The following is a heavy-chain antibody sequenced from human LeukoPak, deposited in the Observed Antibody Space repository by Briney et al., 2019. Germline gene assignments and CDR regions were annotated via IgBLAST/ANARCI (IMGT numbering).Heavy chain of an antibody. CDR1: GYTFTSYD. CDR2: MNPNSGNT. D-gene: IGHD3-10*01. J-gene: IGHJ6*03. Sequence: ASVKVSCKASGYTFTSYDINWVRQATGQGLEWMGWMNPNSGNTGYAQKFQGRVTMTRNTSISTAYMELSSLRSEDTAVYYCARVGGVWFGELLPYYYYYYMDVWGKGTTVTISS. CDR3: ARVGGVWFGELLPYYYYYYMDV. V-gene: IGHV1-8*01.